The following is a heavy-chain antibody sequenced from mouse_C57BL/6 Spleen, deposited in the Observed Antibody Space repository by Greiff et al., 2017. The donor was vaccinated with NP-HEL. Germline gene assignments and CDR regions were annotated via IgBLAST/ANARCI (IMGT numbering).Heavy chain of an antibody. CDR1: GFTFTEYT. D-gene: IGHD2-4*01. CDR2: FYPGSGSI. Sequence: QVQLQQSGAELVTPGASVKLSCKASGFTFTEYTIPWVKQRPGQGLEWIGWFYPGSGSIKYNEKLTDQATLTTDNSSTTVYMELSILTSEDSAVYFCARHEGDYDYDAWFAYWGQGTLVTVSA. J-gene: IGHJ3*01. CDR3: ARHEGDYDYDAWFAY. V-gene: IGHV1-62-2*01.